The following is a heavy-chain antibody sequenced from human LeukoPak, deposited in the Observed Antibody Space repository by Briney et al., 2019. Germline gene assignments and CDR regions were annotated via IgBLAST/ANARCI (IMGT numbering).Heavy chain of an antibody. CDR1: GGSISSYY. J-gene: IGHJ4*02. D-gene: IGHD3-3*02. CDR2: IYYSGNT. CDR3: ARQRSFLESTDTVDY. V-gene: IGHV4-59*01. Sequence: SETLSLTCSVSGGSISSYYWSWIRQPPGKGLEWIGYIYYSGNTNYNPSLKSRVTISGDTSKNQLSLKLTSVTAADTAVYYCARQRSFLESTDTVDYWGQGTLVTVSS.